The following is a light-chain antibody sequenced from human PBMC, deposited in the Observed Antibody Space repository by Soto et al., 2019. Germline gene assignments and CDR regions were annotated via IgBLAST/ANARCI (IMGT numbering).Light chain of an antibody. J-gene: IGKJ1*01. CDR2: DVS. CDR3: KQRSNWPRT. Sequence: MSQSPATLSVSPGERATLSCRASQNISSYLIWYQQKPGQSPRVLIYDVSNRATGIPTRFSGSGSGTDFTLTISSLEPEEFAVYYCKQRSNWPRTVGQGTKVDIK. V-gene: IGKV3-11*01. CDR1: QNISSY.